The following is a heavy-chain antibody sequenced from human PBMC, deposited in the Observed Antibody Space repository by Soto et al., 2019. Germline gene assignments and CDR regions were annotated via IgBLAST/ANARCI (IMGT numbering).Heavy chain of an antibody. CDR1: RGTVSISVTGAS. V-gene: IGHV4-31*03. D-gene: IGHD1-1*01. CDR3: ASGHDAYKVRY. Sequence: PSCTLALTCTSCRGTVSISVTGASWTWIRQLPGKGLEWIGYIYYTGNTYYNPSLKSRPTISIDTSENQFSLKLTSVTAADTAVYFCASGHDAYKVRYWGQGTLVTVSS. CDR2: IYYTGNT. J-gene: IGHJ4*02.